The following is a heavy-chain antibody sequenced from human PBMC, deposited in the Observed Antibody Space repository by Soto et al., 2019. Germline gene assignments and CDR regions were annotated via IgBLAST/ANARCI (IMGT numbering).Heavy chain of an antibody. V-gene: IGHV1-8*01. Sequence: ASVKVSCKASGLAFPIDDIIWVRQTIGQGLEFMGWMNPSSRNTGYAQKFQGRVTMTRNTSISTAYMELSSLRSEDTAVYYCARVGERETGYYYYYYMDVWGKGTTVTVSS. D-gene: IGHD4-17*01. J-gene: IGHJ6*03. CDR2: MNPSSRNT. CDR3: ARVGERETGYYYYYYMDV. CDR1: GLAFPIDD.